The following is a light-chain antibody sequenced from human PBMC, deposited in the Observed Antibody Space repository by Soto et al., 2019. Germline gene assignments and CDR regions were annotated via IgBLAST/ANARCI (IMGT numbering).Light chain of an antibody. Sequence: ERGMTQYKATLSVSPGERATLSCRASQSVRTTVAWYQQRPGQAPRLLIYDASTRATGVPARFSGGGSGTDFTLTVTSLQSEDFGIYYCPQYTDWPTTFGQGTKVDI. CDR3: PQYTDWPTT. J-gene: IGKJ1*01. CDR1: QSVRTT. CDR2: DAS. V-gene: IGKV3-15*01.